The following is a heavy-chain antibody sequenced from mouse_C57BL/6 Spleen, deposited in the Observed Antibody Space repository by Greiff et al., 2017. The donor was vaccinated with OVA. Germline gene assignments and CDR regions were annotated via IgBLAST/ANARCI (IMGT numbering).Heavy chain of an antibody. CDR2: ISDGGSYT. Sequence: EVKLQESGGGLVKPGGSLKLSCAASGFTFSSYAMSWVRQTPEKRLEWVATISDGGSYTYYPDNVKGRFTISRDNAKNNLYLQMSHLKSEDTAMYYCARDGPHGSSKNWYFDVWGTGTTVTVSS. D-gene: IGHD1-1*01. J-gene: IGHJ1*03. CDR1: GFTFSSYA. V-gene: IGHV5-4*01. CDR3: ARDGPHGSSKNWYFDV.